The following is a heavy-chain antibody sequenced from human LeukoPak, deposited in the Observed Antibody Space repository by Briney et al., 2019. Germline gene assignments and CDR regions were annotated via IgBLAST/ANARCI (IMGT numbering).Heavy chain of an antibody. CDR2: ISYDGSNK. V-gene: IGHV3-30-3*01. D-gene: IGHD3-22*01. CDR3: ARGPRWLFYYYYYYGMDV. CDR1: GFTFSSYA. Sequence: SGGSLRLSCAASGFTFSSYAMHWVRQAPGKGLEWVAVISYDGSNKYYADSVKGRFTISRDNSKNTLYLQMNGLRAEDTAVYYCARGPRWLFYYYYYYGMDVWGQGTTVTVSS. J-gene: IGHJ6*02.